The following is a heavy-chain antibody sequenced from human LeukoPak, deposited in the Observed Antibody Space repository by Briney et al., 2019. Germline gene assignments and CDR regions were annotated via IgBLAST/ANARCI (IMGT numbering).Heavy chain of an antibody. V-gene: IGHV4-39*01. CDR3: ARQSLRYFDWLLYGPYYYYGMDV. CDR2: IYYSGST. J-gene: IGHJ6*02. D-gene: IGHD3-9*01. CDR1: GGSISSSSYY. Sequence: SETLSLTCTVSGGSISSSSYYWGWIRQPPGKGLEWIGSIYYSGSTYYNPSPKSRVTISVDTSKNQFSLKLSSVTAADTAVYYCARQSLRYFDWLLYGPYYYYGMDVWGQGTTVTVSS.